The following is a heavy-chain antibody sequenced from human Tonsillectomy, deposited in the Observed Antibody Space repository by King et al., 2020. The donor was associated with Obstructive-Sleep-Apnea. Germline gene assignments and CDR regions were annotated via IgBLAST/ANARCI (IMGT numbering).Heavy chain of an antibody. D-gene: IGHD6-6*01. V-gene: IGHV5-51*01. J-gene: IGHJ4*02. CDR1: GYNFPSYW. CDR2: IYPGDSVT. Sequence: VQLVESEAEVKKPGESLKISCNGSGYNFPSYWIAWVRQMPGKGLEWMGIIYPGDSVTRYSPSFQGQVTMSADKSISTAYMQWSSLKASDTAMYYCARQYGSSFDYWGQGTLVTVSS. CDR3: ARQYGSSFDY.